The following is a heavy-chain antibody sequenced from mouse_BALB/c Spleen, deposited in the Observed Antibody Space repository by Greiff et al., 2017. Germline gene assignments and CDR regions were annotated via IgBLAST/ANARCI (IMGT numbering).Heavy chain of an antibody. CDR3: ARDGGLRRDAMDY. Sequence: VQLVESGPGLVAPSQSLSITCTVSGFSLTSYGVHWVRQPPGKGLEWLGVIWAGGSTNYNSALMSRLSISKDNSKSQVFLKMNSLQTDDTAMYYCARDGGLRRDAMDYWGQGTSVTVSS. V-gene: IGHV2-9*02. CDR2: IWAGGST. CDR1: GFSLTSYG. J-gene: IGHJ4*01. D-gene: IGHD1-3*01.